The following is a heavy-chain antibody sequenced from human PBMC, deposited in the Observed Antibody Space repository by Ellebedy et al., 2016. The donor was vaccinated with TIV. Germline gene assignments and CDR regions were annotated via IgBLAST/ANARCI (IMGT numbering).Heavy chain of an antibody. J-gene: IGHJ5*02. Sequence: ASVKVSCKASGYTFTSYFMYWVRQAPGQGLEWMGWTSGYNGDTNYAQKFQGRVTMTIETSTNTVYMELRNLSFDDTAVYYCTRGFYEKFDPWGQGTPVTVS. D-gene: IGHD5/OR15-5a*01. CDR2: TSGYNGDT. CDR1: GYTFTSYF. CDR3: TRGFYEKFDP. V-gene: IGHV1-18*04.